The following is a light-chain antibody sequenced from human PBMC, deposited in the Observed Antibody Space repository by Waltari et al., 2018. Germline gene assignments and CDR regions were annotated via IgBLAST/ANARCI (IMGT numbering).Light chain of an antibody. CDR1: SSAVGGDKF. Sequence: QSALTQPASVSGSPGQSITISCTGSSSAVGGDKFVHWYQQYPGKAPKLMIYGGSQRPSGVSNRFSGSKSGNAASLTISRLRAEDEADYFCCSYAGSSPHVVFGGGTKLTVL. V-gene: IGLV2-23*01. CDR2: GGS. J-gene: IGLJ2*01. CDR3: CSYAGSSPHVV.